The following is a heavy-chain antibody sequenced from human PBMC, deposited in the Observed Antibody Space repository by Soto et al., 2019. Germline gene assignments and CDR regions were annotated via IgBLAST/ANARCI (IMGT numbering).Heavy chain of an antibody. CDR2: IYSSGST. CDR3: ARGQRFSDWFDP. CDR1: GGAISTYY. D-gene: IGHD3-3*01. J-gene: IGHJ5*02. Sequence: SETLSLTCTVSGGAISTYYWTWIRQPAGKGLEWIGRIYSSGSTKYNPSLQGRVTMSLDTSNNQFSLRLTSVTAADTAVYYCARGQRFSDWFDPWGQGTLVTVSS. V-gene: IGHV4-4*07.